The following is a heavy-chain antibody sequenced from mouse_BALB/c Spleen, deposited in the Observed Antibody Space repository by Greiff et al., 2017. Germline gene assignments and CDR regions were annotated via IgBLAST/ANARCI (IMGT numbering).Heavy chain of an antibody. J-gene: IGHJ3*01. V-gene: IGHV1-80*01. Sequence: QVQLQQSGAELVRPGSSVKISCKASGYAFSSYWMNWVKQRPGQGLEWIGQIYPGDGDTNYNGKFKGKATLTADKTSSTAYMQLSSLTSEDSAVYYCARSHRYDEFAYWGQGTLVTVSA. CDR2: IYPGDGDT. CDR3: ARSHRYDEFAY. D-gene: IGHD2-14*01. CDR1: GYAFSSYW.